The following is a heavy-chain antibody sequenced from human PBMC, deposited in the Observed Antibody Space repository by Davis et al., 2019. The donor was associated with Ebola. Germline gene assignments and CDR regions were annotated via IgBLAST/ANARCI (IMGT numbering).Heavy chain of an antibody. CDR3: AELHSSSSHI. CDR2: ISWNSGSI. D-gene: IGHD6-6*01. Sequence: PGGSLRLSCAASGFAFDDYAMHWVRQAPGKGLEWVSSISWNSGSIGYADSVKGRFTISRDNSTNTLYLQMNSLRAEDTALYYCAELHSSSSHIWGQGTLVTVSS. CDR1: GFAFDDYA. V-gene: IGHV3-9*01. J-gene: IGHJ4*02.